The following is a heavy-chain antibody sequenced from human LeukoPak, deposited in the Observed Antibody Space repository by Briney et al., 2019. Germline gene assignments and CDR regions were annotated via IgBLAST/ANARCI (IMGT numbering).Heavy chain of an antibody. J-gene: IGHJ6*02. Sequence: GGSLRLSCAASGFKFSDAWISWVRQAPGKGLEWVGRMKSLVSGGTSDYAAPVKGRFSISRDDSKNTVYLHMNTLKTEDTAVYYCKWELHVYYGKDVWGQGTTVTVSS. CDR1: GFKFSDAW. CDR3: KWELHVYYGKDV. CDR2: MKSLVSGGTS. D-gene: IGHD1-26*01. V-gene: IGHV3-15*01.